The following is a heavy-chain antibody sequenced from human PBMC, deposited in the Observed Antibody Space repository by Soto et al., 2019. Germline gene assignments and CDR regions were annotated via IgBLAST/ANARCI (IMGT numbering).Heavy chain of an antibody. Sequence: PSETLSLTCTVSGGSISSYYWSWIRQPPGKGLEWIGYIYYSGSTNYNPSLKSRVTISVDTSKNQFSLKLSSVTAAATAVYYCAREGSSGWEYYFDYWGQGTLVTVSS. CDR2: IYYSGST. CDR3: AREGSSGWEYYFDY. J-gene: IGHJ4*02. CDR1: GGSISSYY. V-gene: IGHV4-59*01. D-gene: IGHD6-19*01.